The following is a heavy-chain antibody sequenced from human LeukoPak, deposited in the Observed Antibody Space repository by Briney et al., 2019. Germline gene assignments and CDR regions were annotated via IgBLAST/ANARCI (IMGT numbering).Heavy chain of an antibody. CDR2: ISAYNGNT. CDR1: GYTFSSYG. CDR3: ARAGQLGPPRY. Sequence: ASVKVSCKASGYTFSSYGISWVRQAPGQGLEWLGYISAYNGNTNYAQKVQGRITMTTDTSTSTAYMEMRSLRSDDTAVYYCARAGQLGPPRYWGQGTLVTVSS. J-gene: IGHJ4*02. D-gene: IGHD6-6*01. V-gene: IGHV1-18*01.